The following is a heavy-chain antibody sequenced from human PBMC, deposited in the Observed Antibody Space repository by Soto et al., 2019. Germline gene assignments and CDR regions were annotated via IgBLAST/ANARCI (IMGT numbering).Heavy chain of an antibody. Sequence: PSETLSLTCAVSGYSISSSNWWGWIRQPPGKGLEWIGYIYYSGTTYYNPSLKSRVTMSVDTSKNQFSLKLTSVTAADTAVYYCARVRNGYYYDSSGYSIFDYWGQGTLVTVSS. J-gene: IGHJ4*02. CDR2: IYYSGTT. D-gene: IGHD3-22*01. V-gene: IGHV4-28*03. CDR3: ARVRNGYYYDSSGYSIFDY. CDR1: GYSISSSNW.